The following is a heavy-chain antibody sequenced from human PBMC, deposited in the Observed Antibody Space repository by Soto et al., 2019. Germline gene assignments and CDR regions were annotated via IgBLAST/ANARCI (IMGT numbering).Heavy chain of an antibody. J-gene: IGHJ4*02. V-gene: IGHV4-31*03. D-gene: IGHD2-2*01. CDR3: ARSGYCSSTSCPFDY. Sequence: PSETLSLTCTVSGGSISSGGYYWSWIRQHPGKGLEWIGYIYYSGSTYYNPSLKSRVTISVDTSKNQFSLKLSSVTAADTAVYYCARSGYCSSTSCPFDYWGQGTLVTVSS. CDR1: GGSISSGGYY. CDR2: IYYSGST.